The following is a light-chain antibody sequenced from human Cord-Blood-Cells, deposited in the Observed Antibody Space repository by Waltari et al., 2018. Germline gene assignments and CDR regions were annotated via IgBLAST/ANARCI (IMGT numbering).Light chain of an antibody. V-gene: IGLV2-23*02. CDR1: SSDVGSYNL. CDR2: EVS. CDR3: CSYAGSSTFVV. Sequence: QSALTQPASVTGSPGQSLTISCTGTSSDVGSYNLVSWYQQHPGKPPKLMIYEVSKRPSGVSNRFSGSKSGNTASLTISGLQAEDEADYYCCSYAGSSTFVVFGGGTKLTVL. J-gene: IGLJ2*01.